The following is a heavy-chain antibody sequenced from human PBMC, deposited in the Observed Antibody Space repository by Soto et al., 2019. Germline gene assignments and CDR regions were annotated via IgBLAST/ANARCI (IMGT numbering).Heavy chain of an antibody. D-gene: IGHD2-15*01. CDR2: INSDGSST. V-gene: IGHV3-74*01. CDR1: GFTFSSYW. CDR3: AREWTLATPDY. J-gene: IGHJ4*02. Sequence: EVQLAESGGGVVQPGGSLRLSCTASGFTFSSYWMHWVRQAPGKGLLWVSRINSDGSSTSYADSVKGRFTISRDNAENTLYLQMNSLRGEDTAVYYWAREWTLATPDYWGQGTLVTVSS.